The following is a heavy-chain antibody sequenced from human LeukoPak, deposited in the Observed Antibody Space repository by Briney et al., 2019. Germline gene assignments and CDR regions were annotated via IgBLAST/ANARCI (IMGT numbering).Heavy chain of an antibody. CDR1: GYTFNTYG. J-gene: IGHJ4*02. CDR2: ISAYNGNT. V-gene: IGHV1-18*01. Sequence: ASVKVSCKASGYTFNTYGITWVRQAPGQGLEWMGWISAYNGNTNYAQKLQGRVTMTTDTSTSTAYMELRSLRSDDTAVYYCARDLKDGYNFLDYWGQGTLVTVSS. CDR3: ARDLKDGYNFLDY. D-gene: IGHD5-24*01.